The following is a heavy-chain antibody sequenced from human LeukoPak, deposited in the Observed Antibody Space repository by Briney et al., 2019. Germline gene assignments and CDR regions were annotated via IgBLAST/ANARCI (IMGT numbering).Heavy chain of an antibody. D-gene: IGHD6-13*01. Sequence: PSETLSLTCTVSGGSISSYYWSWIRQPPGKGLEWIGYIYYSGSTSYNPSLKSRVTISVDTSKNQFSLKLSSVTAADTAVYYCASHRGSSSWYRGDAFDIWGQGTMVTVSS. V-gene: IGHV4-59*08. CDR1: GGSISSYY. CDR3: ASHRGSSSWYRGDAFDI. CDR2: IYYSGST. J-gene: IGHJ3*02.